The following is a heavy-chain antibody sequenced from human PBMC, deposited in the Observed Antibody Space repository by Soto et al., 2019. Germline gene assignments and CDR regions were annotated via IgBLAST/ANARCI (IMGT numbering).Heavy chain of an antibody. CDR3: ARAIRGEYYRAV. Sequence: SVKVSCKASGGTFSSYTISWVRQAPGQGLEWMGRIIPILGIANYAQKFQGRVTITADKSTSTAYMELSSLRSEDTAVYYCARAIRGEYYRAVWGKGTTVTVSS. V-gene: IGHV1-69*02. J-gene: IGHJ6*03. CDR1: GGTFSSYT. D-gene: IGHD3-10*01. CDR2: IIPILGIA.